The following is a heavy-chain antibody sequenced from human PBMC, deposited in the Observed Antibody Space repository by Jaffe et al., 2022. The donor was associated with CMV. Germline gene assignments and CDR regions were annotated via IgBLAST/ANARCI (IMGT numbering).Heavy chain of an antibody. CDR2: DYYNGKT. V-gene: IGHV4-39*01. CDR1: GDSTSSNSYY. CDR3: ARHAYGSGWSPFHLDY. J-gene: IGHJ4*02. Sequence: QVQLQESGPGLVKPSETLSLTCTVFGDSTSSNSYYWGWIRQPPGKGLEWIGSDYYNGKTYYSPSLKSRVSISVDTSNNQFSLKLSSVTVADTAVYYCARHAYGSGWSPFHLDYWGQGILVTVSS. D-gene: IGHD6-19*01.